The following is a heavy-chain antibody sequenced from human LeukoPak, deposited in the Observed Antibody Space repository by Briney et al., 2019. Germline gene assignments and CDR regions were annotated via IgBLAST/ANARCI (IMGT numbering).Heavy chain of an antibody. CDR3: ARRSAGATHFDY. CDR1: GGSISFYY. J-gene: IGHJ4*02. D-gene: IGHD1-26*01. Sequence: PSETLSLTCTASGGSISFYYWSWIRQPPGKGLEWIAYIYYSGSTKYNPSLKSRVTISVDTSKNQFSLKLSSVTAADTAVYYCARRSAGATHFDYWGQGTLVTVSS. CDR2: IYYSGST. V-gene: IGHV4-59*08.